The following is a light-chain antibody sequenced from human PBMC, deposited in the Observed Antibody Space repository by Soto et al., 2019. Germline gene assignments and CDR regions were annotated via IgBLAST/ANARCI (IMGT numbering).Light chain of an antibody. CDR2: EVT. V-gene: IGLV2-14*01. CDR3: GSYSSASPSYV. Sequence: QSVLTQPASVSGSPGQSITISCTGTSSDVGGYNYVSWYQQHPGKAPKVMIYEVTNRPSGVSNRFSASKSGNTASLTISGLQAEDEADYDCGSYSSASPSYVLGTGTKVTVL. CDR1: SSDVGGYNY. J-gene: IGLJ1*01.